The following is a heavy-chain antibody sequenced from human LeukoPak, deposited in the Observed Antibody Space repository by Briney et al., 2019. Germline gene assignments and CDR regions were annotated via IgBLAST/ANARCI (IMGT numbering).Heavy chain of an antibody. V-gene: IGHV4-39*01. CDR1: GGSISSSSYY. CDR3: ARLRGQWLASVFDY. CDR2: IYYSGST. J-gene: IGHJ4*02. Sequence: PSETLSLTCTVSGGSISSSSYYWGWIRQPPGKGLEWIGSIYYSGSTYYNPSLKSRVTISVDTSKNQCSLKLSSVTAADTAVYYCARLRGQWLASVFDYWGQGTLVTVSS. D-gene: IGHD6-19*01.